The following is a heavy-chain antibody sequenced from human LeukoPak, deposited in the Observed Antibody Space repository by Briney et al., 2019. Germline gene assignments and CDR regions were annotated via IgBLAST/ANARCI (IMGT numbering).Heavy chain of an antibody. Sequence: ASVKVSCKASGYTFTSYGISWVRQAPGQGLEWMGWISAYNGNTNYAQKLQGRVTMTTDTSTSTAYMELRSLRSDDTAVYYCARTMNYYDSSGLYYFDYWGQGTPVTVSS. CDR1: GYTFTSYG. CDR3: ARTMNYYDSSGLYYFDY. J-gene: IGHJ4*02. CDR2: ISAYNGNT. D-gene: IGHD3-22*01. V-gene: IGHV1-18*01.